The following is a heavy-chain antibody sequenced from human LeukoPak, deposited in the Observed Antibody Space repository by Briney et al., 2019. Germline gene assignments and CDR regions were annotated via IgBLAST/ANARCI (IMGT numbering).Heavy chain of an antibody. V-gene: IGHV3-7*01. D-gene: IGHD6-6*01. J-gene: IGHJ5*02. Sequence: GGSLRLSCAASGFTFSNYWTSWVRQAPGKGLEGVANIKQDGSAENYVDSVKGRFTISRDNAKNSLYLQMNSLRADDTAVYYCARYSDSSGWFDPWGQGTLVTVSS. CDR2: IKQDGSAE. CDR3: ARYSDSSGWFDP. CDR1: GFTFSNYW.